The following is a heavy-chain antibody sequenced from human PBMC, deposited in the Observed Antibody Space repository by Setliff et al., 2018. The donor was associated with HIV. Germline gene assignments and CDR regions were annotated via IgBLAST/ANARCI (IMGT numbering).Heavy chain of an antibody. CDR1: RFTFSSYA. D-gene: IGHD6-19*01. V-gene: IGHV3-48*01. J-gene: IGHJ3*02. Sequence: GGSLRLSCAASRFTFSSYAMSWVRQAPGKGLEWVSYISSTSSNIYYVDSVEGRFTISRDNADNSLYLQMNSLRAEDTAVYYCARYALAVPGYHNAFDIWGQGTMVTVSS. CDR2: ISSTSSNI. CDR3: ARYALAVPGYHNAFDI.